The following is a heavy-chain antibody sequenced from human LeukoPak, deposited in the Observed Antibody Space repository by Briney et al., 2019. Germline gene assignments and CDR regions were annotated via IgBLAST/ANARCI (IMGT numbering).Heavy chain of an antibody. Sequence: GGSLRLSCAASRFTFSRYAMSWVRQAPGKGLEWVSAISGSGGSTYYADSVKGRFTISRDNSKNTLYLQMNSLRAEDTAVYYCAKNFGDSRFSSLHCWGQGTLVTVSS. J-gene: IGHJ4*02. CDR3: AKNFGDSRFSSLHC. CDR1: RFTFSRYA. CDR2: ISGSGGST. V-gene: IGHV3-23*01. D-gene: IGHD4-17*01.